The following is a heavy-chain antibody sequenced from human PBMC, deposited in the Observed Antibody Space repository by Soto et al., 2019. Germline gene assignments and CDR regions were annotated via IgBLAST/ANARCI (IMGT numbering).Heavy chain of an antibody. CDR3: ARSLVVPAATYYYYGMDV. D-gene: IGHD2-2*01. V-gene: IGHV1-69*01. CDR1: GGTFSSYA. J-gene: IGHJ6*02. CDR2: IIPIFGTA. Sequence: QVQLVQSGAEVKKPGSSVKVSCKASGGTFSSYAISWVRQAPGQGLEWMGGIIPIFGTANYAQKFQGRVTITADESTSTAYMELSSLRSEDTAVYYCARSLVVPAATYYYYGMDVWGQGTTVTFSS.